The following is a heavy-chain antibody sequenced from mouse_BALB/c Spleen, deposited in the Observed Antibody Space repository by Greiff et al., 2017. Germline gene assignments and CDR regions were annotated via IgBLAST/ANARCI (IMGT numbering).Heavy chain of an antibody. Sequence: EVQLVESGGGLVKPGGSLKLSCAASGFTFSDYYMYWVRQTPEKRLEWVATISDGGSYTYYPDSVKGRFTISRDNAKNNLYLQMSSLKSEDTAMYYCARDSPMDYWGQGTSVTVSS. CDR1: GFTFSDYY. CDR3: ARDSPMDY. CDR2: ISDGGSYT. J-gene: IGHJ4*01. V-gene: IGHV5-4*02.